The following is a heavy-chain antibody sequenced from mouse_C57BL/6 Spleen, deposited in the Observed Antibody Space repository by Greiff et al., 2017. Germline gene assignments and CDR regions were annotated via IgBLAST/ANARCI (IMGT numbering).Heavy chain of an antibody. CDR1: GYTFTSYW. D-gene: IGHD4-1*01. J-gene: IGHJ2*01. V-gene: IGHV1-52*01. CDR2: IDPSDSET. CDR3: ARGLGRGSYFGY. Sequence: VQLQQPGAELVRPGSSVKLSCKASGYTFTSYWMHWVKQMPIQGLEWIGNIDPSDSETHYNQKFKDKATLTVDKSSSTAYMQLSSLTSEDSAVYYCARGLGRGSYFGYWGQGTTLTVSS.